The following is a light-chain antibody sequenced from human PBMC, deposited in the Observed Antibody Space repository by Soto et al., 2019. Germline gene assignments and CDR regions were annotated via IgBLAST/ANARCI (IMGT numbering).Light chain of an antibody. V-gene: IGKV3-20*01. CDR3: QQYGRSPFT. Sequence: EIVLTQSPGTLSLSPGERATLSCRASQSVSSINLAWYQQRPGQAPRVVIYGASTRATGIPERFRGSGSGTDFTLTSSRLEPEDFAVYYCQQYGRSPFTFGPGTKVYIK. J-gene: IGKJ3*01. CDR2: GAS. CDR1: QSVSSIN.